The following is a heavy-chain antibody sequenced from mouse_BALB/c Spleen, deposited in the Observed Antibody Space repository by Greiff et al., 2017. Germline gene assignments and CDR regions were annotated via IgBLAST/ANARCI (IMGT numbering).Heavy chain of an antibody. CDR2: ISSGGGNT. CDR3: ARDYEKFPFAY. CDR1: GFTFSSYT. D-gene: IGHD2-4*01. Sequence: EVMLVESGGGLVKPGGSLKLSCAASGFTFSSYTMSWVRQTPEKRLEWVATISSGGGNTYYPDSVKGRFTISRDNAKNNLYLQMSSLMSEDTALYYCARDYEKFPFAYWGQGTLVTVSA. V-gene: IGHV5-9*03. J-gene: IGHJ3*01.